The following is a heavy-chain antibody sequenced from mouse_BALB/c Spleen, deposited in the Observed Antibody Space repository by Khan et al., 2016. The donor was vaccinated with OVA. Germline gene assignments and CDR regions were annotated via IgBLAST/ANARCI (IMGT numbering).Heavy chain of an antibody. V-gene: IGHV5-6*01. D-gene: IGHD1-1*01. CDR3: ARLAYYYDSEGFAY. CDR1: GFTFSTYG. CDR2: ISSGGSYT. Sequence: EVELVESGGDLVKPGGSLKLSCAASGFTFSTYGMSWVRQTPDKRLEWVATISSGGSYTYCPDNVKGRFTISRDNAKNPLYLQMSSLKSEDTAMYYCARLAYYYDSEGFAYWGQGTLVTVSA. J-gene: IGHJ3*01.